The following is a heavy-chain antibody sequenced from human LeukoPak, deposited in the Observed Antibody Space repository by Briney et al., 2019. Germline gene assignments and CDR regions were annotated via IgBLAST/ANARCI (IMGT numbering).Heavy chain of an antibody. V-gene: IGHV3-21*04. Sequence: GGSLRLSCAASGFTFSSYSMNWVRQAPGKGLEWVSSISSSSSYIYYADSVKGRFTISRDNAKNSLYLQMNSLRAEDTAVYYCARVTYYDSSGYYFQHWGQGTLVTVSS. J-gene: IGHJ1*01. CDR3: ARVTYYDSSGYYFQH. CDR2: ISSSSSYI. CDR1: GFTFSSYS. D-gene: IGHD3-22*01.